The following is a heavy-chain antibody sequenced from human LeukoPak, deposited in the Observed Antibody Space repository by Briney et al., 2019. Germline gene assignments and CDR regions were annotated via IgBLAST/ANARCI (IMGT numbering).Heavy chain of an antibody. D-gene: IGHD5-24*01. CDR1: GYSFTNYW. J-gene: IGHJ3*02. Sequence: GESLKISCKGSGYSFTNYWIGWVRQMPGKGLEWMGIIYPGDSDTRYSPSFQGQVTISADKSINTAYLQWSGLKASDTAMYYCARRLRDGYRTDAFDIWGQGTKVTVSS. CDR3: ARRLRDGYRTDAFDI. V-gene: IGHV5-51*01. CDR2: IYPGDSDT.